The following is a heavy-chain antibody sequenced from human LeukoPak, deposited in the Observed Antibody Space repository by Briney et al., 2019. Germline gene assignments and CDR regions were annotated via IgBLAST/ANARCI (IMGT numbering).Heavy chain of an antibody. CDR3: VRGSTSFDN. D-gene: IGHD1-26*01. J-gene: IGHJ5*02. CDR2: IGTAGDI. Sequence: PGGTLGLSCAASGFTFSNYDMHWVRQAPGKGLEWVSGIGTAGDIYYLGSVKGRFTISRENAKNSLYLQMNSLRAGDTAMYYCVRGSTSFDNWGQGTLVTVSS. CDR1: GFTFSNYD. V-gene: IGHV3-13*04.